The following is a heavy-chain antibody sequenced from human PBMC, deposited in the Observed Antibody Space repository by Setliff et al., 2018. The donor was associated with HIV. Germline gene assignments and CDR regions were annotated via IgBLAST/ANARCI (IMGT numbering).Heavy chain of an antibody. D-gene: IGHD2-2*02. CDR3: AKSIRSYTPSPTFDY. V-gene: IGHV3-23*01. J-gene: IGHJ4*02. Sequence: PGGSLRLSCAASGFTFSSYWMHWVRQAPGKGLEWVSSVSGSGGTRYYADSVRGRFTISRDDSKDTVYLEMKSLRGDDTAIYYCAKSIRSYTPSPTFDYWGQGSLVTVSS. CDR1: GFTFSSYW. CDR2: VSGSGGTR.